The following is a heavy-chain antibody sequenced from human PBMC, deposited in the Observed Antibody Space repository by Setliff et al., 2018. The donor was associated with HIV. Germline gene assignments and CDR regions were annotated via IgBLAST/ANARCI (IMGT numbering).Heavy chain of an antibody. CDR1: GGSIRSYY. V-gene: IGHV4-59*08. J-gene: IGHJ3*02. CDR2: IYYSGST. CDR3: ARRSVTYYYDSSGYYDGAFDI. D-gene: IGHD3-22*01. Sequence: TLSLTCTVSGGSIRSYYWSWIRQPPGKGLEWIGYIYYSGSTNYNPSLKSRVTISVDTSKNQFSLKLSSVTAADTAVYYCARRSVTYYYDSSGYYDGAFDIWGQGTMVTVSS.